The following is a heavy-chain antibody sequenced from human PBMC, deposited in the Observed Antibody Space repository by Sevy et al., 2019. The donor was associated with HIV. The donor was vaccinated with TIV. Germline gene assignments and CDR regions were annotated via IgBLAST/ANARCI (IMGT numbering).Heavy chain of an antibody. Sequence: GGSLRLSCAASGFSFSSFGMYWVRQVPGKGLEWVTVISYDGSNKYSADSVKGRFTISRDNSKNTLYLQMNSLRGEDTAVYYCARDRVQEGYYYYGMDVWGQGTTVTVSS. CDR2: ISYDGSNK. CDR1: GFSFSSFG. J-gene: IGHJ6*02. V-gene: IGHV3-30-3*01. CDR3: ARDRVQEGYYYYGMDV. D-gene: IGHD1-1*01.